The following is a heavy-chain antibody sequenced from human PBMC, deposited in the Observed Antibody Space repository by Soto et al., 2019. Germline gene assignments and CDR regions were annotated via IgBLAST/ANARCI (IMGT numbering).Heavy chain of an antibody. D-gene: IGHD3-10*02. J-gene: IGHJ3*02. CDR1: GFTFDDYA. V-gene: IGHV3-9*01. CDR3: ARYRSCSRADRDASDI. CDR2: ISWNSGSI. Sequence: GGSLRLSCAASGFTFDDYAMHWVRQAPGKGLEWVSGISWNSGSIGYADSVKGRFTISRDNAKNSLYLQMNSLRAEDTALYYCARYRSCSRADRDASDICGQGTMV.